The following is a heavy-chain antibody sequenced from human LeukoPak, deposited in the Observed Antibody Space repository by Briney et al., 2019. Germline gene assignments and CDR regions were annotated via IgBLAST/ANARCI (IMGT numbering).Heavy chain of an antibody. D-gene: IGHD3-22*01. CDR1: GYTFTSYG. V-gene: IGHV1-18*01. CDR3: ARGYYDSSGYYYDY. Sequence: ASVKVSCKASGYTFTSYGISWVRQAPGQGLEWMGWISAYNGNTNYAQKLQGRVTMTTDTSTSAAYMELSSLRSEDTAVYYCARGYYDSSGYYYDYWGQGTLVTVSS. J-gene: IGHJ4*02. CDR2: ISAYNGNT.